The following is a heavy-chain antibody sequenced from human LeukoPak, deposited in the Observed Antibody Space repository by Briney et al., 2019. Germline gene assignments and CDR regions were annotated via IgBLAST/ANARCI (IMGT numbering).Heavy chain of an antibody. CDR2: ISSSGSTI. J-gene: IGHJ3*02. CDR1: GFTFSSYE. D-gene: IGHD3-22*01. CDR3: ARDDYYDSSGAGFVGSDAFDI. V-gene: IGHV3-48*03. Sequence: GGSLRLSCAASGFTFSSYEMNWVRQAPGKGLEWVSYISSSGSTIYYADSVKGRFTISRDNAKNSLYLQMKSLRAEDTAVYYCARDDYYDSSGAGFVGSDAFDIWGQGTMVTVSS.